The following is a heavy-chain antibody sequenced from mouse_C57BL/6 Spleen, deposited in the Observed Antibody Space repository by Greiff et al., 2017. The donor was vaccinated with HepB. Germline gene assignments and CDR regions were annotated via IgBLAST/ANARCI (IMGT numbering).Heavy chain of an antibody. CDR2: IDPSDGYT. J-gene: IGHJ4*01. D-gene: IGHD1-1*01. CDR1: GYTFTSYW. Sequence: QVQLQQPGAELVKPGASVKLSCKASGYTFTSYWMQWVKQRPGQGLEWIGEIDPSDGYTNYNQKFKGKATLTVDTSSSTAYMQLSSLTSEDSAVYYCARPHYGSRGALYYWGQGTTVTVSS. CDR3: ARPHYGSRGALYY. V-gene: IGHV1-50*01.